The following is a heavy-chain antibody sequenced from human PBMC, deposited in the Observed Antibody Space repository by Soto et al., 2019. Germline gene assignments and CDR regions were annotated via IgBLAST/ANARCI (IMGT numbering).Heavy chain of an antibody. CDR1: GFTFSSYG. CDR3: ARDPSLNWNDVSFDY. D-gene: IGHD1-1*01. CDR2: IWYDGSNK. J-gene: IGHJ4*02. V-gene: IGHV3-33*01. Sequence: QVQLVESGGGVVQPGRSLRLSCAASGFTFSSYGMHWVRQAPGKGLEWVAVIWYDGSNKYYADSVKGRFTISRDNSKNTLYLQMNSLRAEDTAVYYCARDPSLNWNDVSFDYWGQGTLVTVSS.